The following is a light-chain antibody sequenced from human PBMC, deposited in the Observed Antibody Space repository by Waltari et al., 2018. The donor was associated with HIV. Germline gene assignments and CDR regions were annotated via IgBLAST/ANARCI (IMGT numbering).Light chain of an antibody. CDR1: SSNIETNY. V-gene: IGLV1-51*01. Sequence: QPVLTQPPSVSAAPGRSVTITCSGSSSNIETNYVSWYQQIPGTAPNILIYDTNNAPSGIPERFSGANTATSATLGITGLQTGDEAEYCCGTWESSLNTPVFGGGARLTVL. J-gene: IGLJ2*01. CDR2: DTN. CDR3: GTWESSLNTPV.